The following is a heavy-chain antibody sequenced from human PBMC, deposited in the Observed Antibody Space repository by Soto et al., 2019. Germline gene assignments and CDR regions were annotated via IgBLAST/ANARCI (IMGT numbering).Heavy chain of an antibody. D-gene: IGHD5-12*01. CDR1: GYSFTSYW. CDR3: ARTSQRWLQSDAFDI. CDR2: IYPGDSDT. V-gene: IGHV5-51*01. Sequence: GESLKISCKGSGYSFTSYWIGWVRQMPGKGLEWMGIIYPGDSDTRYSPSFQGQVTISADKSISTAYLQWRSLKASDTAMYYCARTSQRWLQSDAFDIWDQGTMVTVSS. J-gene: IGHJ3*02.